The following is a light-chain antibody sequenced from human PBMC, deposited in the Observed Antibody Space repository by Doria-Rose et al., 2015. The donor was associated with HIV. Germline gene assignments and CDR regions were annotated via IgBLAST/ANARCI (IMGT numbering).Light chain of an antibody. J-gene: IGKJ1*01. CDR1: QSFSSTY. V-gene: IGKV3-20*01. Sequence: EIVMTQSPGTLSLSPGERATLSCRASQSFSSTYLAWYQQKPGQAPSLLTYDGSTRATGIPDRFSASGSGTDFTLTINRLEPEDFALYYCLQYGTSWTFGQGTKVEI. CDR3: LQYGTSWT. CDR2: DGS.